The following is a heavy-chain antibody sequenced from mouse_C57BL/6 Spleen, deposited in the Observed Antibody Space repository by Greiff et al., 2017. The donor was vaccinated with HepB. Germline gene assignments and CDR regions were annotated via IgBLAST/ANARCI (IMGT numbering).Heavy chain of an antibody. CDR1: GFTFSDYG. CDR3: ARQGTAQATDAMDY. Sequence: EVHLVESGGGLVKPGGSLKLSCAASGFTFSDYGMHWVRQAPEKGLEWVAYISSGSSTIYYADTVKGRFTISRDNAKNTLFLQMTSLRSEDTAMYYCARQGTAQATDAMDYWGQGTSVTVSS. J-gene: IGHJ4*01. CDR2: ISSGSSTI. D-gene: IGHD3-2*02. V-gene: IGHV5-17*01.